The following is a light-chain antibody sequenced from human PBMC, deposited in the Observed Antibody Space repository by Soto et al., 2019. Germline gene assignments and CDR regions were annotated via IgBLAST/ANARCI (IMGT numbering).Light chain of an antibody. V-gene: IGKV1-5*03. CDR2: TAS. J-gene: IGKJ4*01. CDR1: QSISTW. Sequence: DIQMTQSPSTLSVSVGDRVTISCRASQSISTWLTWYQQKPGKAPKVLIQTASSLESGAPSRFSGSGSGTEFTLTISSLQPDDFARYYCQQHNSYPLTFGGGTKVEIK. CDR3: QQHNSYPLT.